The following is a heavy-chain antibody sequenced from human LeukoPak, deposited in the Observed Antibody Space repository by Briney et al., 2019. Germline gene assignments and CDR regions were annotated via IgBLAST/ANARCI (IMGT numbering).Heavy chain of an antibody. V-gene: IGHV3-30*03. D-gene: IGHD3-10*01. CDR1: GFTFSSYG. J-gene: IGHJ4*02. Sequence: GRSLRLSCAASGFTFSSYGMHWVRQAPGKGLEWVAVISYDGSNKYYADSVKGRFTISRDNSKNTLYLQMSSLRAEDTAVYYCVIVRFGELLSFDYWGQGTLVTVSS. CDR2: ISYDGSNK. CDR3: VIVRFGELLSFDY.